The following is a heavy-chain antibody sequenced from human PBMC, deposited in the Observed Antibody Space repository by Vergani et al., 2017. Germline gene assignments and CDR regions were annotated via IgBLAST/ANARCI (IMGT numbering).Heavy chain of an antibody. D-gene: IGHD5-12*01. Sequence: EVQLLESGGGLVQPGGSLRLSCAASGFTFSNYAMSWVRQAPGKGLEWVSAISSSSSYIYYADSVKGRFTISRDNAKNSLYLQMNSLRAEDTAVYYCARDRGVAPGDYYGMDVWGQGTTVTVSS. J-gene: IGHJ6*02. CDR3: ARDRGVAPGDYYGMDV. CDR2: ISSSSSYI. V-gene: IGHV3-21*01. CDR1: GFTFSNYA.